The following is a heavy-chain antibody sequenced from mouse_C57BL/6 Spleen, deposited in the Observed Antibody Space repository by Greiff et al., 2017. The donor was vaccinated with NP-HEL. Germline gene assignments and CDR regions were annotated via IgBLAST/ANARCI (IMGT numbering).Heavy chain of an antibody. CDR2: INPNNGGT. CDR3: ARSEWLLPFAY. D-gene: IGHD2-3*01. V-gene: IGHV1-18*01. J-gene: IGHJ3*01. CDR1: GYTFTDYN. Sequence: EVQLQQSGPELVKPGASVKIPCKASGYTFTDYNMDWVKQSHGKSLEWIGDINPNNGGTIYNQKFKGKATLTVDKSSSTAYMELRSLTSEDTAVYYCARSEWLLPFAYWGQGTLVTVSA.